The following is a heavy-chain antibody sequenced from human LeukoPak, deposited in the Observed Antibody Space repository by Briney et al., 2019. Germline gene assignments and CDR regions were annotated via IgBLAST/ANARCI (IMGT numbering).Heavy chain of an antibody. CDR2: IKQDGSEK. V-gene: IGHV3-7*03. Sequence: GGSLRLSCAASGFIFSSYWMSWVRQAPGKGLEWVANIKQDGSEKYYVDSVKGRFTISRDNAKNSLYLQMNSLRAEDTAFYYCTKSSAPYYDSSNYRFDYWGQGALVTVSS. J-gene: IGHJ4*02. CDR3: TKSSAPYYDSSNYRFDY. D-gene: IGHD3-22*01. CDR1: GFIFSSYW.